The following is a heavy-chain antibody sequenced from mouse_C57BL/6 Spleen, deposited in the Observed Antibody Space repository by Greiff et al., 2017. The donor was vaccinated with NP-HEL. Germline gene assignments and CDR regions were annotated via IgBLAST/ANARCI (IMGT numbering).Heavy chain of an antibody. CDR2: ISDGGSYT. Sequence: EVQRVESGGGLVKPGGSLKLSCAASGFTFSSYAMSWVRQTPEKRLEWVATISDGGSYTYYPDNVKGRFTISRDNAKNNLYLQMSHLKSEDTAMYYCAREGITTVPVYYFDYWGQGTTLTVSS. V-gene: IGHV5-4*01. D-gene: IGHD1-1*01. CDR1: GFTFSSYA. J-gene: IGHJ2*01. CDR3: AREGITTVPVYYFDY.